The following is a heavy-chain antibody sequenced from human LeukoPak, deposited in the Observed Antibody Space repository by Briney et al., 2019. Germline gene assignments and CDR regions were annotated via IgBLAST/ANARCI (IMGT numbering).Heavy chain of an antibody. V-gene: IGHV3-7*01. Sequence: SGGSLRLSCAASGFIFSNHWMTWVRQAPGKGLEWVANINERGSETYYADYVKGRSTISRDNTKKSLFLQLNSLSVEDTAMYYCAKDYSFSNFNWGQGTLVTVSS. CDR1: GFIFSNHW. CDR3: AKDYSFSNFN. CDR2: INERGSET. J-gene: IGHJ4*02. D-gene: IGHD2-15*01.